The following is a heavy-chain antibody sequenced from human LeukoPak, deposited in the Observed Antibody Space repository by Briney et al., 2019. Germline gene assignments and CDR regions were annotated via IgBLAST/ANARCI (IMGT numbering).Heavy chain of an antibody. J-gene: IGHJ4*02. V-gene: IGHV3-23*01. D-gene: IGHD1-26*01. CDR1: GFTFSSSA. Sequence: PGGSLRLSCAASGFTFSSSAMSWVRQTPEKGLEWVSTITDNGGSTYFADSVKGRFTISRDNSKNTLHLQMNSLRADDTAVYYCAKRNSGSYSRGFDYWGQGTLVTVSS. CDR2: ITDNGGST. CDR3: AKRNSGSYSRGFDY.